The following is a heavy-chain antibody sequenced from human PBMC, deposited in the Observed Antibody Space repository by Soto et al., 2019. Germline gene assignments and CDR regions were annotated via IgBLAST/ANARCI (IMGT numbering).Heavy chain of an antibody. Sequence: QVQLVQSGAEVKKPWSSVKVSCKASGGTFSSYAISWVRQAPGQGLEWMGGTFPMFGKANYAQKFQGRVTISADKSTSTAYMELSSLTSEDTAVYYCATVDISTWIDGMDVWGQGTTVTVSS. J-gene: IGHJ6*02. D-gene: IGHD6-13*01. CDR2: TFPMFGKA. CDR1: GGTFSSYA. CDR3: ATVDISTWIDGMDV. V-gene: IGHV1-69*06.